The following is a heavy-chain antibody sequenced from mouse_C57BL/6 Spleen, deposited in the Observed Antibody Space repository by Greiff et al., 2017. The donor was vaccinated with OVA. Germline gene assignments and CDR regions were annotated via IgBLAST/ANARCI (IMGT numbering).Heavy chain of an antibody. Sequence: QVQLQQSGAGLVKPGASVKISCKASGYAFSSYWMTWVQQRPGKGLEWIGQIYPGDGDTNYNGKFKGKATLTADKSSSTAYMQLSSLTSEDSAVYFCARVILIVFDYWGQGTTLTVAS. V-gene: IGHV1-80*01. CDR1: GYAFSSYW. CDR2: IYPGDGDT. CDR3: ARVILIVFDY. J-gene: IGHJ2*01.